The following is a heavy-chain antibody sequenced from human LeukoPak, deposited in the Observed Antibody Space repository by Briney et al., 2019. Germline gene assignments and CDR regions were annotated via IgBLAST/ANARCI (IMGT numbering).Heavy chain of an antibody. V-gene: IGHV4-34*01. D-gene: IGHD6-6*01. CDR3: ARGDYSSPWRYYYMDV. CDR2: INHSGST. CDR1: GGSLSGYY. J-gene: IGHJ6*03. Sequence: PSETLSLTCAIYGGSLSGYYWSWNRQPPGKGLEWIGEINHSGSTNYNPSLKSRVTISVDTSKNQFSLKLSSVTAADTAVYYCARGDYSSPWRYYYMDVWGKGTTVTVSS.